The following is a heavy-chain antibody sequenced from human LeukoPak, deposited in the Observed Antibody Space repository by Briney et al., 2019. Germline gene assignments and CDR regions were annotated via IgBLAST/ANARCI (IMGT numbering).Heavy chain of an antibody. D-gene: IGHD1-14*01. CDR1: EFTFFTYS. CDR3: ARAGRKSRGVDLDRKKETGYYYYMDV. J-gene: IGHJ6*03. CDR2: IKQDGSEK. V-gene: IGHV3-7*01. Sequence: GGSLRLSCAASEFTFFTYSMSWVRQAPGKGLEWVANIKQDGSEKYYVDSVKGRFTISRDNAKNSLYLQMNSLRAEDTAVYYCARAGRKSRGVDLDRKKETGYYYYMDVWGKGTTVTVSS.